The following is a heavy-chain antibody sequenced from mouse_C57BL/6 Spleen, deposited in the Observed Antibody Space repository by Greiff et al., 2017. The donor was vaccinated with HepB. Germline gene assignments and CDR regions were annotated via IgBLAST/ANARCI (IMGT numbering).Heavy chain of an antibody. D-gene: IGHD1-1*01. J-gene: IGHJ2*01. CDR1: GYTFTSYW. CDR2: IDPSDSYT. CDR3: ARRGLYYYGSSYGYFDY. Sequence: VQLQQPGAELVMPGASVKLSCKASGYTFTSYWMHWVKQRPGQGLEWIGEIDPSDSYTNYNQKFKGKSTLTVDKSSSTAYMQLSSLTSEDSAVYYCARRGLYYYGSSYGYFDYWGQGTTLTVSS. V-gene: IGHV1-69*01.